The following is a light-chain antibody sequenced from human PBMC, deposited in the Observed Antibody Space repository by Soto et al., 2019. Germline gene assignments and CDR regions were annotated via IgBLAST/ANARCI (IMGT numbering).Light chain of an antibody. V-gene: IGLV3-1*01. CDR1: KLGAKY. Sequence: SYELTQPPSLSVTPGQTAIISCSGNKLGAKYVCWYQQRPGQSPVLVIYEDNKRPSGIPERFSGSNSGNTATLTISGTQSMDEAGYYCQAWDSSVVFGGGTKLTVL. CDR3: QAWDSSVV. J-gene: IGLJ2*01. CDR2: EDN.